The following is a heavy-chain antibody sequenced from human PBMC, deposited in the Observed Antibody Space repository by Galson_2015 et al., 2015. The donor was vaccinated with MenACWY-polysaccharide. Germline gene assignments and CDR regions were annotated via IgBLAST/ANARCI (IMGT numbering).Heavy chain of an antibody. J-gene: IGHJ4*02. CDR2: MNPNSGNT. CDR3: ARIIARKYTFADS. D-gene: IGHD2-21*01. CDR1: GYKFTSYD. Sequence: SVKVSCKASGYKFTSYDINWVRQASGQGLEWMGWMNPNSGNTGYVQKFQSRVTMTSSSAMTTAYMELSSLRSEDTAVYYCARIIARKYTFADSWGQGTLVTVSS. V-gene: IGHV1-8*01.